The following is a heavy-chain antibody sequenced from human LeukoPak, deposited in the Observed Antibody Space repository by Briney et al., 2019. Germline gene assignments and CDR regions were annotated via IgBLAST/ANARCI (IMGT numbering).Heavy chain of an antibody. V-gene: IGHV1-8*01. CDR2: MNPNSGNT. CDR1: GYTFTSYD. D-gene: IGHD5-18*01. Sequence: VASVKVSCKASGYTFTSYDINWVRQATGQGLEWMGWMNPNSGNTGYAQKFQGRVTMTRNTSISTAYMELSSLRSEDTAVYYCARSGGYSYDYGIDVWGQGTTVTVSS. J-gene: IGHJ6*02. CDR3: ARSGGYSYDYGIDV.